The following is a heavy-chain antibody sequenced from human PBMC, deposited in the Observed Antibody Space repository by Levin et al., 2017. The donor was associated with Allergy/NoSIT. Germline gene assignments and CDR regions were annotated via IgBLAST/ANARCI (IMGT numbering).Heavy chain of an antibody. J-gene: IGHJ6*02. V-gene: IGHV4-61*01. CDR2: INYRGVT. Sequence: SETLSLTCSVSGGSVSSGTYYWSWIRRPPGKGLEWIGYINYRGVTKYNPSLKSRVTISVDTSKNEFSLKVTSVTAADTAVYYCARNRIIVAGGNDYYYGMDVWGQGTTVTVS. D-gene: IGHD5-12*01. CDR1: GGSVSSGTYY. CDR3: ARNRIIVAGGNDYYYGMDV.